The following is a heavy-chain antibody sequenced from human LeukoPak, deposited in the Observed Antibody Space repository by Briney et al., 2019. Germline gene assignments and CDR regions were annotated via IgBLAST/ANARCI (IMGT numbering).Heavy chain of an antibody. CDR2: ISSSSSYI. D-gene: IGHD6-19*01. Sequence: GGSLRLSCAASGFTFSSYSMNWVRQAPGKGLEWVSSISSSSSYIYYADSVKGRFTISRDNSKNTLNLQMNSLRVEDTAIYYCAKELSVSGWRKFDSWGQGTLVTVSS. V-gene: IGHV3-21*04. CDR3: AKELSVSGWRKFDS. CDR1: GFTFSSYS. J-gene: IGHJ4*02.